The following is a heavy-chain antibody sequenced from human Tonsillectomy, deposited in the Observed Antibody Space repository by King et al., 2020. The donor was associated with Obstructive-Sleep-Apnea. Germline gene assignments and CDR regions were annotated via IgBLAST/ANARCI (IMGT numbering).Heavy chain of an antibody. CDR1: GFTFSSYW. CDR2: IKQDGSEE. D-gene: IGHD4-17*01. CDR3: AREDRDYGDYGFDY. Sequence: VQLVESGGGVVQPGESLRLSCAASGFTFSSYWMAWVRQAPGKGLEWVANIKQDGSEEYYVDSLKGRCTTYRDNAKKSLNLQMNSLRAEDTGVYYCAREDRDYGDYGFDYWGQGTLVTVSS. V-gene: IGHV3-7*01. J-gene: IGHJ4*02.